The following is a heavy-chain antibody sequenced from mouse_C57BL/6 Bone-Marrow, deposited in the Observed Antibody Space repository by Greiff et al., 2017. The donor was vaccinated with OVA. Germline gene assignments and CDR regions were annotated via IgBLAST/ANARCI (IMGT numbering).Heavy chain of an antibody. Sequence: QVQLQQSGAELARPGASVKLSCKASGYTFTSYGISWVKQRTGQGLEWIGEIYPRSGNTYYNEKFKGKATLTADKSSSTAYMELRSLTSEDSAVYFCARWAGWLLRFAYWGQGTLVTVSA. V-gene: IGHV1-81*01. D-gene: IGHD2-3*01. CDR2: IYPRSGNT. CDR3: ARWAGWLLRFAY. CDR1: GYTFTSYG. J-gene: IGHJ3*01.